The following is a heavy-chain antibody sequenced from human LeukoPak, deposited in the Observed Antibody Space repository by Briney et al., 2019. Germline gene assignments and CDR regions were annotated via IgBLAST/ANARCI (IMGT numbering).Heavy chain of an antibody. V-gene: IGHV4-39*07. CDR3: AKGAYYDL. CDR1: GGSISSSSYY. J-gene: IGHJ4*02. D-gene: IGHD3-22*01. CDR2: IYYSGNT. Sequence: SETLSLTCTVSGGSISSSSYYWGWIRQPPGKGLEWIGSIYYSGNTYYNPSLKSRVTISVDTSKNQFSLKLSSVTAADTAVYYCAKGAYYDLWGQGTLVTVSS.